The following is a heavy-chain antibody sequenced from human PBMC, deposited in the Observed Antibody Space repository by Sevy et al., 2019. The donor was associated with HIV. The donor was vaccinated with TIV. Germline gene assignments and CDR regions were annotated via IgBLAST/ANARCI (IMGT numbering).Heavy chain of an antibody. CDR3: ARDVLPAATFYGMDV. J-gene: IGHJ6*02. Sequence: GGSLRLSCAASGFTFSSYNMNLVRQAPGKGLEWVSSISSSSSYIYYVDSVKGRFTISRDNAKNSLYLQMNSLRAEDTAVYYCARDVLPAATFYGMDVWGQGTTVTVSS. CDR1: GFTFSSYN. CDR2: ISSSSSYI. V-gene: IGHV3-21*01. D-gene: IGHD2-2*01.